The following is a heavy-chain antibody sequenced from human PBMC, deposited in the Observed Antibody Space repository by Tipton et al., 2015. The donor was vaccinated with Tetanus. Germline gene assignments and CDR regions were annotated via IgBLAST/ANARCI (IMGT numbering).Heavy chain of an antibody. D-gene: IGHD6-19*01. CDR2: ISGSGGST. J-gene: IGHJ6*02. CDR1: GFTFSSYA. CDR3: AKDIAVAGYYYYGMDV. V-gene: IGHV3-23*01. Sequence: SLRLSCAASGFTFSSYAMSWVRQAPGKGLEWVSAISGSGGSTYYADSVKGRFTISRDNSKNTLYLQMNSLRAEDTAVYYCAKDIAVAGYYYYGMDVWGQGTTVTVSS.